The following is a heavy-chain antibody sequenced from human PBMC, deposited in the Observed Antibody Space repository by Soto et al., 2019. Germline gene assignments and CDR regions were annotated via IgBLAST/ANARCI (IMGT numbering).Heavy chain of an antibody. CDR1: GFTFSSYG. J-gene: IGHJ3*01. D-gene: IGHD5-12*01. CDR2: IWYDGSNK. Sequence: QVQLVESGGGVVQPGRSLRLSCAASGFTFSSYGMHWVRQAPGKGLEWVAVIWYDGSNKYYADSVKGRFTISRDNSKNTLYLQMNSLRAEDTAVYYCARDRGRWLQWEFYDAFDFWGQGTMVTVSS. V-gene: IGHV3-33*01. CDR3: ARDRGRWLQWEFYDAFDF.